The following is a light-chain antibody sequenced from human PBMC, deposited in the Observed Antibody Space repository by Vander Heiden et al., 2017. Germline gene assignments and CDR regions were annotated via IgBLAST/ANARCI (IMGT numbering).Light chain of an antibody. Sequence: SYFLTQPPSPSVTPGQAARITCGGDNIGSKRVHWYQQRPGQAPVVVVYDDSDRPSGIPDRISGSNSGNTATLTISKVEAGDEADYFCQVWDSSSHHVVFGGGTKLTVL. CDR2: DDS. CDR3: QVWDSSSHHVV. V-gene: IGLV3-21*02. CDR1: NIGSKR. J-gene: IGLJ2*01.